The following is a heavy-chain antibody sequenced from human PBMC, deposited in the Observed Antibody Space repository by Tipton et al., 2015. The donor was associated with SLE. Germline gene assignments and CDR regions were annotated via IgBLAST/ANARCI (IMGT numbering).Heavy chain of an antibody. CDR3: ARGTSGFDY. Sequence: TLSLTCTVSGGSISSYYWSWIRQPAGKGLEWIGEINHSGSTNYNPSLKNRVTISVDTSKNQFSLKLSSVTAADTAVYYCARGTSGFDYWGQGTLVTVSS. CDR1: GGSISSYY. D-gene: IGHD3/OR15-3a*01. CDR2: INHSGST. V-gene: IGHV4-59*08. J-gene: IGHJ4*02.